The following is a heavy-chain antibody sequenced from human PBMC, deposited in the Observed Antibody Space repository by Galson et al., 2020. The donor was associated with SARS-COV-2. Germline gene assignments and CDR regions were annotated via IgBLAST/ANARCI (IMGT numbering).Heavy chain of an antibody. CDR2: IYSEMSST. D-gene: IGHD3-16*01. V-gene: IGHV3-74*01. CDR1: GFTFSSYS. J-gene: IGHJ4*02. CDR3: ARGDRGNDYFDY. Sequence: LSLTCAASGFTFSSYSMHCVRQTPGKRLLCVSRIYSEMSSTSYTDSVKGRSTISGDNAKNTLYLQMNTLRAEDTAVYYCARGDRGNDYFDYWGQRTLVTVSS.